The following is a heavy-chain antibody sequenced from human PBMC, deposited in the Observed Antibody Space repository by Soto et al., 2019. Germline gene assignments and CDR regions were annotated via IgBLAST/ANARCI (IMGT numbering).Heavy chain of an antibody. Sequence: ASVKVSCKASGYTFTSYGISWVRQAPGQGLEWMGWISAYNGNTNYAQKLQGRVTMTTDTSTSTAYMELRSLRSDDTAVYYCARDLFTMIVVVTPGHAFDIWGQGTMVTVSS. CDR2: ISAYNGNT. D-gene: IGHD3-22*01. CDR1: GYTFTSYG. V-gene: IGHV1-18*04. J-gene: IGHJ3*02. CDR3: ARDLFTMIVVVTPGHAFDI.